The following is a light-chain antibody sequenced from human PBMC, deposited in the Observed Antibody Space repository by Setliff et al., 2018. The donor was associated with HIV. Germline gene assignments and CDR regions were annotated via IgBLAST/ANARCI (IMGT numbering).Light chain of an antibody. CDR2: DVN. CDR1: SSDVGDYNY. Sequence: QSALTQPRSVSGSPGQSVTISCTGTSSDVGDYNYVSWYQHHPGKAPKLMIYDVNQRPSGVPDRFSGSKSGNTASLTISGLQAEDEADYYCSPYAGSYLFLYVFGTGTKVTVL. J-gene: IGLJ1*01. CDR3: SPYAGSYLFLYV. V-gene: IGLV2-11*01.